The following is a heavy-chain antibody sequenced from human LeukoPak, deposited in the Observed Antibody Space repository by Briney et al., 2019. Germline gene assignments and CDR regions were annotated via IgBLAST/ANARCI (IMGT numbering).Heavy chain of an antibody. V-gene: IGHV1-58*01. J-gene: IGHJ4*02. CDR2: IVVGSGNT. Sequence: SVKVSCKASGFTFSASAVQWVRQARGQRLEWIGWIVVGSGNTNYAQKVQERVTITRDMSTSTAYMELSSLRSEDTAVYFCAADLPYSNYGPLDYWGQGTLVTVSS. CDR3: AADLPYSNYGPLDY. D-gene: IGHD4-11*01. CDR1: GFTFSASA.